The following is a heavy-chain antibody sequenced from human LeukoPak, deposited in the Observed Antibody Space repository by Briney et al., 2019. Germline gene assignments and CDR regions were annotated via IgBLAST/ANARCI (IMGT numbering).Heavy chain of an antibody. Sequence: GGPLRLSCAASGFTVSSNYMSWVRQAPGKGLEWVAVILYDGSNKYYADSVKGHYINSRDNSKNTLYLEMNSLRAEDRAVYYCAKDLSFRGYSGYDPCGRGTLVTVSS. CDR1: GFTVSSNY. D-gene: IGHD5-12*01. CDR3: AKDLSFRGYSGYDP. J-gene: IGHJ5*02. V-gene: IGHV3-30*18. CDR2: ILYDGSNK.